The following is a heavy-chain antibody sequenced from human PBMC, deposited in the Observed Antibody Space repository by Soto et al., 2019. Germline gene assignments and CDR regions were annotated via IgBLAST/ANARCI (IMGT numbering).Heavy chain of an antibody. Sequence: QVQLVESGGDVVQPGRSLRLSCAASGFTFSGYAMQWVRQAPGKGLEWVAVISYDGSNKYYADSVKGRFTISRDNSKNTLYLQMNSLRAEDTAVYYCARSAANSIGVAGTGKDHWGQGTLVTVSS. J-gene: IGHJ4*02. CDR1: GFTFSGYA. CDR3: ARSAANSIGVAGTGKDH. D-gene: IGHD6-13*01. V-gene: IGHV3-30-3*01. CDR2: ISYDGSNK.